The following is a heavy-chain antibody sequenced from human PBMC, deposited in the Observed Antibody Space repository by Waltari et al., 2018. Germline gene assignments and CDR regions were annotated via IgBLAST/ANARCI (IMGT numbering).Heavy chain of an antibody. CDR2: ISSSGIPI. Sequence: EVQLVESGGGLVQPGGSLRLSCAASGFTFSSYEMNWVRQAPGKGLEWFSYISSSGIPISYADSVKGRFTISRDNAKNSLYLQMNSLRAEDTAVYYCASTYYYDSSGYAFDIWGQGTMVTVSS. CDR1: GFTFSSYE. J-gene: IGHJ3*02. CDR3: ASTYYYDSSGYAFDI. D-gene: IGHD3-22*01. V-gene: IGHV3-48*03.